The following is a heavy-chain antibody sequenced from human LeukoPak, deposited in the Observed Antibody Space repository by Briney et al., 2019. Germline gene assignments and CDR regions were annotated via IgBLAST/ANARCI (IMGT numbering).Heavy chain of an antibody. D-gene: IGHD3-9*01. CDR1: GFIFRNYA. Sequence: GASLRLSCAASGFIFRNYAMSWARQAPGKGLEWVSAITGSGDTTYYADSVKGRFTISRDNSKNTLYVEMNTLRAEDTAVYYCAKWEDYDILTGYYVSDFWGQGTLVTVSS. CDR2: ITGSGDTT. V-gene: IGHV3-23*01. CDR3: AKWEDYDILTGYYVSDF. J-gene: IGHJ4*02.